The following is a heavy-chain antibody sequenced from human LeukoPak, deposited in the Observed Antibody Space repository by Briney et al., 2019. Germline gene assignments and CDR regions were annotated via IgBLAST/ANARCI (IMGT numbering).Heavy chain of an antibody. J-gene: IGHJ6*02. Sequence: SVKVSCKASGGTFSSYAISWVRQAPGQGLEWMGGIIPIFGTANHAQKFQGRVTITADESTSTAYMELSSLRSEDTAVYYCAREGGPLDFSVVPAAMYGMDVWGQGTTVTVSS. CDR3: AREGGPLDFSVVPAAMYGMDV. D-gene: IGHD2-2*01. V-gene: IGHV1-69*13. CDR1: GGTFSSYA. CDR2: IIPIFGTA.